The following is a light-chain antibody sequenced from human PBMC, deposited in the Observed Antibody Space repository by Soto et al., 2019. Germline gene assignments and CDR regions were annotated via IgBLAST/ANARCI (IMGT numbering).Light chain of an antibody. Sequence: DIQMTQSPSSVSAFVGDKVTITCRASRGITSYLAGYQQKPGQAPKLLIYSASTLQGGVPSRFSGSGSGTDFPLTISSLQPEDYATYYCQQANSVPLTFGGGTTVQI. V-gene: IGKV1D-12*01. CDR2: SAS. J-gene: IGKJ4*01. CDR3: QQANSVPLT. CDR1: RGITSY.